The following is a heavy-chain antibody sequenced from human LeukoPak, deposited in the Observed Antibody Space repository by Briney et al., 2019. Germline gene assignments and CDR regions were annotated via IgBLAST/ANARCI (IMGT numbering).Heavy chain of an antibody. Sequence: GGSLRLSCAASGFTVSSNYMSWVRQAPGKGLEWVSVIYSGGSTYYADSVKGRFPISRDNSKNTLYLQMNSLRAEDTAVYYCARARPPFGIVGAPRQSYYFDYWGQGTLVTVSS. D-gene: IGHD1-26*01. CDR1: GFTVSSNY. J-gene: IGHJ4*02. CDR3: ARARPPFGIVGAPRQSYYFDY. CDR2: IYSGGST. V-gene: IGHV3-66*02.